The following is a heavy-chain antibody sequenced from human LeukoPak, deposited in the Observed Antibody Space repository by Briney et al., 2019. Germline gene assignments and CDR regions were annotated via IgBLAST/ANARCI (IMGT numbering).Heavy chain of an antibody. D-gene: IGHD3-10*01. Sequence: GGSLRLSCAASGFTFSNYWMHWVRQETGKGLEWVSAINPAGRTYYADSVRGRFIISRENAKNSFYLQLNSLRVEDTAIYYCAREGSDEFADIWGQGTFVTVSS. V-gene: IGHV3-13*01. CDR1: GFTFSNYW. J-gene: IGHJ3*02. CDR3: AREGSDEFADI. CDR2: INPAGRT.